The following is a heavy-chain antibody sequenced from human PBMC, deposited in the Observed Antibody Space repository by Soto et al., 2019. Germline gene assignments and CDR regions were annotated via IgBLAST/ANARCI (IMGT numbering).Heavy chain of an antibody. CDR2: ISTYEGNT. CDR1: GYSFTIYG. V-gene: IGHV1-18*01. Sequence: QVQLVQSGAEVKNPGASVRVSCRASGYSFTIYGITWVRQAPGQGLEWMGWISTYEGNTNYAQNFQGRVSMARDTSTSTAYMELRSLRSDDTAVYYCARDRGRSCIGGTCPFDYWGQGTLVTVSS. J-gene: IGHJ4*02. CDR3: ARDRGRSCIGGTCPFDY. D-gene: IGHD2-15*01.